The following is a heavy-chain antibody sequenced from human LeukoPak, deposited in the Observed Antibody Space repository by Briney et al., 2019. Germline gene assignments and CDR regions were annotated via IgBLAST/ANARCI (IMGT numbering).Heavy chain of an antibody. CDR1: GGSLSGYY. CDR3: ARDVPHTAQDAIDM. Sequence: SETLSLTCTVSGGSLSGYYLSWIRQPAGQGLEWIGRIYTSGSTNYKPALKSRVTMSVDTSKSQFALKLTSVTAANTAVYYGARDVPHTAQDAIDMWGQGTTVTASS. J-gene: IGHJ3*02. V-gene: IGHV4-4*07. CDR2: IYTSGST. D-gene: IGHD5-18*01.